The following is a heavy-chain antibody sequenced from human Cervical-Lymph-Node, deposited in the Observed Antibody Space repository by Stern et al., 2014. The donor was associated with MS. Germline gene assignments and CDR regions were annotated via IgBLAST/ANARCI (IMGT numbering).Heavy chain of an antibody. D-gene: IGHD1-26*01. CDR3: ARAGLEGALSNFDY. J-gene: IGHJ4*02. Sequence: VQLEESGPGLVKPSETLSLTCTVSGGSISSYYWSWIRQPPGKGLEWIGHIYYTGSTNYNPSPKSRVTISLDNSQKQFSLHLLSVTAADTAVYYCARAGLEGALSNFDYWGQGTLVTVSS. V-gene: IGHV4-59*08. CDR1: GGSISSYY. CDR2: IYYTGST.